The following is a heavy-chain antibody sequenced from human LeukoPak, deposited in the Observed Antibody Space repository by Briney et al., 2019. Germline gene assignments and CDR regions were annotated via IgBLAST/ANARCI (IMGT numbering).Heavy chain of an antibody. Sequence: GGSLRLSCAAPGFTFSDYYMSWIRQTPGKGLEWLAYISNSADTRKYADSVTGRFTISRDNAKNSVFLQMNSLRAEDSGVYYCARDVRGRTPLKLGMKWFDPWGQGTRVTVSS. CDR2: ISNSADTR. CDR3: ARDVRGRTPLKLGMKWFDP. J-gene: IGHJ5*02. CDR1: GFTFSDYY. V-gene: IGHV3-11*01. D-gene: IGHD7-27*01.